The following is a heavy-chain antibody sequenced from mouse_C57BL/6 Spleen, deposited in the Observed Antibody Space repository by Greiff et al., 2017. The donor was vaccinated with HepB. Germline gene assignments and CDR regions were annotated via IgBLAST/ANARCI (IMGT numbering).Heavy chain of an antibody. CDR1: GYSITSGYV. CDR3: AGYEVV. V-gene: IGHV3-1*01. J-gene: IGHJ3*01. D-gene: IGHD1-1*02. Sequence: EVQLQESGPGMVKPSQSLYLSCTATGYSITSGYVWPLIRTLPQNQLEWMGYISYSGSTNYNPYLKSRTSITHDTSKNKYYLQLKSVTTEDTATYCVAGYEVVWGQGTRVTVSS. CDR2: ISYSGST.